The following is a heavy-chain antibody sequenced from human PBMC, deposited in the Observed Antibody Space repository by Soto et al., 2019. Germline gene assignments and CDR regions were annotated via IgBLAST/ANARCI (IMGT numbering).Heavy chain of an antibody. CDR2: INPNSGGT. J-gene: IGHJ6*03. CDR1: GYTFTGYY. Sequence: ASVKVSCKASGYTFTGYYMHWVRQAPGQGLEWMGWINPNSGGTNYAQKFQGWVTMTRDTSISTAYMELSRLRSDDTAVYYCARTALTGTTKDYYMDVWGKGTTVTVSS. V-gene: IGHV1-2*04. D-gene: IGHD1-7*01. CDR3: ARTALTGTTKDYYMDV.